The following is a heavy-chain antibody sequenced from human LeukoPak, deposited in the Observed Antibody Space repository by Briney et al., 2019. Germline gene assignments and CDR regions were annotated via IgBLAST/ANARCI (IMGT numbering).Heavy chain of an antibody. V-gene: IGHV1-18*01. CDR2: ISAYNGNT. CDR3: ARYVGYYDSSGHHYFDY. CDR1: GYTFTSYG. D-gene: IGHD3-22*01. J-gene: IGHJ4*02. Sequence: ASVKVSCKASGYTFTSYGISWVRQAPGQGLEWMGWISAYNGNTNYAQKLQGRVTMTTDTSTSTAYMELRSLRSDDTAVYYCARYVGYYDSSGHHYFDYWGQGTLVTVSS.